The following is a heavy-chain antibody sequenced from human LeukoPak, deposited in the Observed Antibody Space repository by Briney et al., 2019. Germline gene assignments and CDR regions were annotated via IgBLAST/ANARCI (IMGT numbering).Heavy chain of an antibody. J-gene: IGHJ6*03. CDR3: ARDRFDDRRGYYYHYYYMDV. CDR1: GGSISSYY. CDR2: IHYTGST. D-gene: IGHD3-22*01. V-gene: IGHV4-59*12. Sequence: SETLSLTRTVSGGSISSYYRSWIRQSPRKGLECIGSIHYTGSTGYNPSLTSRATIPLARSKNQFPLKLSSVSAADTTVCYCARDRFDDRRGYYYHYYYMDVWSKATTVT.